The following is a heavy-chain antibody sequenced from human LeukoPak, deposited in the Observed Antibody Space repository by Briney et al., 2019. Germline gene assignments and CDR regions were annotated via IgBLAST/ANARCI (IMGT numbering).Heavy chain of an antibody. D-gene: IGHD1-26*01. CDR1: GYTFTSYD. CDR3: ARWDSGSYDY. Sequence: SVKVSCKASGYTFTSYDINWVRQAPGQGLEWMGGIIPIFGTANYAQKFQGRVTITADESTSTAYMELSSLRSEDTAVYYCARWDSGSYDYWGQGTLVTVSS. CDR2: IIPIFGTA. J-gene: IGHJ4*02. V-gene: IGHV1-69*13.